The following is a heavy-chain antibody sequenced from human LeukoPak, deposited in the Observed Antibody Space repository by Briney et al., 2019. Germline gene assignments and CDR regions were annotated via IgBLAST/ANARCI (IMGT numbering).Heavy chain of an antibody. CDR2: ISSSSSTI. Sequence: GGALRLSCAASGFTFSSYSMNWVRQAPGKGRERVSYISSSSSTIYYTGSVKGRFTISRDNAKNSLFLQMNSLRAEDTAVYYCARSRGSSGSYPFDYWGQGTLVTVSS. J-gene: IGHJ4*02. CDR1: GFTFSSYS. CDR3: ARSRGSSGSYPFDY. D-gene: IGHD1-26*01. V-gene: IGHV3-48*01.